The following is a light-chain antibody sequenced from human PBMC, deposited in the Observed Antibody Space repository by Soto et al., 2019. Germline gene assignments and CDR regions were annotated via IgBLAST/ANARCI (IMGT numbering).Light chain of an antibody. J-gene: IGKJ1*01. Sequence: EIVLTQSPGTLSLSPGERATLSCRASQSLSSSYLAWYQQKPGQAPRLLFYGASSRATGIPDRFSGSGSGTDFTLTISRLEPEDFAVYYCQQYGRSPRTFGQGTKVDIK. V-gene: IGKV3-20*01. CDR3: QQYGRSPRT. CDR1: QSLSSSY. CDR2: GAS.